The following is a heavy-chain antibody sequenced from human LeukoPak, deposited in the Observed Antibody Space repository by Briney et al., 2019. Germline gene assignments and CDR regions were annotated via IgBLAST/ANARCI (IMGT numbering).Heavy chain of an antibody. D-gene: IGHD5-24*01. V-gene: IGHV3-30*02. J-gene: IGHJ4*02. Sequence: PGGSLRLSCAASGFTFSSYGMHWVRQAPGKGLEWVAFIRYDGSNKYYADSVKGRFTISRDNSKNTLYLQMNSLRAEDTAVYYCAKALSLSGYNVYFDYWGQGTLVTVSS. CDR1: GFTFSSYG. CDR3: AKALSLSGYNVYFDY. CDR2: IRYDGSNK.